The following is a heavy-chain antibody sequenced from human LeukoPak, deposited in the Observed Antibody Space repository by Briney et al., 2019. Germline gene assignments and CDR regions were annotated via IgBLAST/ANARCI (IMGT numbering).Heavy chain of an antibody. D-gene: IGHD6-19*01. CDR3: VKYSSGWYYDY. CDR1: GFTFSKYA. CDR2: INDNGRST. Sequence: PGGSLRLSCSASGFTFSKYAMHWVRQAPGKGLVYVSAINDNGRSTYYADSVKGRFSISRDNSKSTLYLQMSSLRTEDTAVYYCVKYSSGWYYDYWGQGTLVTVSS. J-gene: IGHJ4*02. V-gene: IGHV3-64D*09.